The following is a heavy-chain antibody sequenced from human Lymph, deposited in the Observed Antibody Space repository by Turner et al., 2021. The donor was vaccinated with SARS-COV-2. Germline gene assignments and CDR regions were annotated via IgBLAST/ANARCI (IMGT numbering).Heavy chain of an antibody. CDR1: GFTFSYYW. CDR3: ARMGSSSWYFDY. J-gene: IGHJ4*02. V-gene: IGHV3-7*01. D-gene: IGHD1-26*01. Sequence: EVQLVESGGGLVQPGGSLRLACAASGFTFSYYWMSWVRQAPGKGLEWVANIKQDGSEKYYVDSVKCRFTISRDNAKNSLFLQMNSLRAEDTAVYYCARMGSSSWYFDYWGQGTLVTVSS. CDR2: IKQDGSEK.